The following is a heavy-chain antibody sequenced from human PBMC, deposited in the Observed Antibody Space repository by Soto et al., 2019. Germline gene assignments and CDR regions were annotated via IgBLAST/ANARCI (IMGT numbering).Heavy chain of an antibody. V-gene: IGHV1-18*01. CDR3: ARCIQGDYYYGMDV. D-gene: IGHD5-18*01. CDR2: INADYGNT. J-gene: IGHJ6*02. CDR1: GYTFYSHS. Sequence: QAQLVQSGAEVKKPGASVKVSCKVSGYTFYSHSISWVRQAPGQGLEWMGRINADYGNTQYAQKFRGRVTMTTDTSTTTVYMELTNLRSDDTAVYYCARCIQGDYYYGMDVWGQGTTVTVSS.